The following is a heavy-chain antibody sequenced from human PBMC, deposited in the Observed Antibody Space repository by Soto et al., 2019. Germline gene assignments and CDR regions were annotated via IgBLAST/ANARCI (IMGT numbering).Heavy chain of an antibody. CDR1: GGSFSGYY. CDR2: INHSGST. D-gene: IGHD2-21*02. J-gene: IGHJ4*01. Sequence: SETLCLTCAVYGGSFSGYYWSWIRQPPGKGLEWIGEINHSGSTNYNPSLKSRVTISVDTSKNQFSLKLGSVTAADTAVYYCARHPIAPSGIAVVTAIYFVSWGHGPPVTV. CDR3: ARHPIAPSGIAVVTAIYFVS. V-gene: IGHV4-34*01.